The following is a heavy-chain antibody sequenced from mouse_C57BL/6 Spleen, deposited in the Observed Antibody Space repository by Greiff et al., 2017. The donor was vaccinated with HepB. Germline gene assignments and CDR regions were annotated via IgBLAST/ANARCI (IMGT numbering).Heavy chain of an antibody. CDR2: IGPGSGST. J-gene: IGHJ4*01. CDR3: AYYYGSSLYAMDY. Sequence: QVQLQQSGAELVKPGASVKISCKASGYTFTDYYINWVKQRPGQGLEWIGKIGPGSGSTYYNEKFKGKAKLTADKSSSTSYMQPSSLPSEDSAVYYCAYYYGSSLYAMDYWGPGTSVTVSS. CDR1: GYTFTDYY. V-gene: IGHV1-77*01. D-gene: IGHD1-1*01.